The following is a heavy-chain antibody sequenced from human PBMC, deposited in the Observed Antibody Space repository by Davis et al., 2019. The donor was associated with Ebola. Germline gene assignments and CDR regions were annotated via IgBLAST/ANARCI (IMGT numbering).Heavy chain of an antibody. V-gene: IGHV3-21*01. J-gene: IGHJ4*02. CDR1: AFTFSSYT. Sequence: GESLKISCAASAFTFSSYTMNWVRQAPGKGLEWVSSVSTRSSYIHYADSVKGRFTISRDNAKSSLYLQMNSLRAEDTAVYYCVRDWDGSGSFDYWGQGTLVTVSS. D-gene: IGHD1-26*01. CDR2: VSTRSSYI. CDR3: VRDWDGSGSFDY.